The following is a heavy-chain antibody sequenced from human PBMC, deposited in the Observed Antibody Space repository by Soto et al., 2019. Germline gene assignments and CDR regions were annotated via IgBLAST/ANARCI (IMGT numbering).Heavy chain of an antibody. Sequence: PGGSLRLSCAASGFTFSSYWMSWVRQAPGKGLEWVANIEQDGSEKYYLDSVKGRFTISRDNAKSSLYLQMNSLRAEDTAVYYCARTHGDSDWLFHFPARMDVWGQGTTVTVPS. J-gene: IGHJ6*02. D-gene: IGHD3-9*01. CDR1: GFTFSSYW. V-gene: IGHV3-7*01. CDR3: ARTHGDSDWLFHFPARMDV. CDR2: IEQDGSEK.